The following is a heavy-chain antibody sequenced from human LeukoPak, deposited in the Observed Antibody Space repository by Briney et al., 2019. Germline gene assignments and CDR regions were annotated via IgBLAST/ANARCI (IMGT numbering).Heavy chain of an antibody. V-gene: IGHV4-59*08. D-gene: IGHD3-10*01. Sequence: PSETLSLTCTVSGGSISSYYWSWIRQPPGKGLEWIGYIYYSGSTNYNPSLKSRVTISVDTSKNQSSLKLSSVTAADTAVYYCARLRGFGELLYVFDPWGQGTLVTVSS. CDR2: IYYSGST. J-gene: IGHJ5*02. CDR3: ARLRGFGELLYVFDP. CDR1: GGSISSYY.